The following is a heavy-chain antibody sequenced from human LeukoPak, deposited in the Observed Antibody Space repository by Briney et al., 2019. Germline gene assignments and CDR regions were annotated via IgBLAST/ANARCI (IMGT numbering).Heavy chain of an antibody. D-gene: IGHD3-22*01. CDR1: GNSISSGDNY. CDR3: ARASYSYDINGWVPFDY. Sequence: SETLSLTCTVSGNSISSGDNYWSWIRQPAGKGLEWIGRIYTSGSTNYNPSLKSRVTISGDASKNQFSLRLSSVTAADTAVYYCARASYSYDINGWVPFDYWGQGTLVTASS. V-gene: IGHV4-61*02. CDR2: IYTSGST. J-gene: IGHJ4*02.